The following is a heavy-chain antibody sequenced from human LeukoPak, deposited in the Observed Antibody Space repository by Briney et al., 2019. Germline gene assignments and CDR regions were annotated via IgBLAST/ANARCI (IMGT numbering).Heavy chain of an antibody. D-gene: IGHD4-17*01. J-gene: IGHJ4*02. CDR2: MNPNSGNT. CDR1: GYTFTSYD. V-gene: IGHV1-8*01. Sequence: ASVKVSCKASGYTFTSYDINWVRQATGQGLEWMGWMNPNSGNTGYSQKFQGRVTMTRNTSISTAYMELSSLRSEDTAVYYCATDLLPHYGDYLYDYWGQGTLVTVSS. CDR3: ATDLLPHYGDYLYDY.